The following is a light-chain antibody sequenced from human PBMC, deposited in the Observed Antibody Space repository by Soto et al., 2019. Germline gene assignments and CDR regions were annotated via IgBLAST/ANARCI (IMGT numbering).Light chain of an antibody. CDR2: EVT. Sequence: QSALTQPASVSGSPGQSIAISCTGTFSDVGGYDYVSWYQQHPDKAPKLMIYEVTKRPSGVSNRFSGSKSGNTASLTISGLQPEDEVDYYCSSHTSGSTRVFGSGTKVTVL. J-gene: IGLJ1*01. CDR1: FSDVGGYDY. CDR3: SSHTSGSTRV. V-gene: IGLV2-14*01.